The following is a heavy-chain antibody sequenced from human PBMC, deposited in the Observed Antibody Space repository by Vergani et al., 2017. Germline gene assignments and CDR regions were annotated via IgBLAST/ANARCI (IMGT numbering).Heavy chain of an antibody. CDR1: GFTFSSYA. V-gene: IGHV3-23*01. Sequence: EVQLLESGGGLVQPGGSLRLPCAASGFTFSSYAMSWVRQAPGKGLEWVSGISGSGGSTYYADCVKGRFTISRDNSKNTLYLQMNSLRAEDTAVYYGAKEGPHIWGSYFDDWGQGTLVTVSS. CDR3: AKEGPHIWGSYFDD. J-gene: IGHJ4*02. D-gene: IGHD3-16*01. CDR2: ISGSGGST.